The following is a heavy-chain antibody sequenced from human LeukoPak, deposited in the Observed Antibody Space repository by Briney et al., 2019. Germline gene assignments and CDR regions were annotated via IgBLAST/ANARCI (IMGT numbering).Heavy chain of an antibody. CDR1: GGSISSYY. Sequence: SSETLSLTCTVSGGSISSYYWGWIRQPPGKGLEWIGSIYHSGSTYYNPSLKSRVTISVDTSKNQFSLKLSSVTAADTAVYYCARRHYDSSGYGAHYYYYYMDVWGKGTTVTVSS. V-gene: IGHV4-38-2*02. J-gene: IGHJ6*03. CDR3: ARRHYDSSGYGAHYYYYYMDV. CDR2: IYHSGST. D-gene: IGHD3-22*01.